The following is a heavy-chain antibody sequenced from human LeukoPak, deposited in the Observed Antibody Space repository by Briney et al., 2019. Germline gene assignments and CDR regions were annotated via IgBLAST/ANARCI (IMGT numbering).Heavy chain of an antibody. CDR2: VSSSGGST. V-gene: IGHV3-48*04. Sequence: PGGSLRLSCAASGFTFSSYSMNWVRQAPGKGLEWVSGVSSSGGSTYYADSVKGRFTISRDNAKNSLYLQMNSLRAEDTAVYYCARSVGGTPLDYWGQGTLVTVSS. CDR3: ARSVGGTPLDY. J-gene: IGHJ4*02. D-gene: IGHD1-26*01. CDR1: GFTFSSYS.